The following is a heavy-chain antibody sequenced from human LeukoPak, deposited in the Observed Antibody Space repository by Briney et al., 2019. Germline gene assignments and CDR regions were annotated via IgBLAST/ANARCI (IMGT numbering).Heavy chain of an antibody. CDR1: GYTFTSYD. J-gene: IGHJ4*02. Sequence: ASVKVSCKASGYTFTSYDINWVRQATGQGLEWMGWMNPNSGNTGYAQKFQGRVTMTRNTSISTAYMELNSLRSEDTAVYYCARPGIVGATYYFDYWGQGTLVTVSS. D-gene: IGHD1-26*01. V-gene: IGHV1-8*01. CDR2: MNPNSGNT. CDR3: ARPGIVGATYYFDY.